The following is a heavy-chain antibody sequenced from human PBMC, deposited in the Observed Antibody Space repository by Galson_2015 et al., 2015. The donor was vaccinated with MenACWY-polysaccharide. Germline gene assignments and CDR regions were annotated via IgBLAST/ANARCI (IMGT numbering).Heavy chain of an antibody. V-gene: IGHV4-39*01. D-gene: IGHD4-11*01. Sequence: TLSLTCNVSGASVSSDTFYWGWIRQSPGTGLEWIVSTHQSGSTYYNPSLQSRVSVSVDTSKNQVSLMLRAVTAADTAVYYCARRTHRYRNYLESWGQGTQVTVSS. CDR1: GASVSSDTFY. CDR2: THQSGST. J-gene: IGHJ1*01. CDR3: ARRTHRYRNYLES.